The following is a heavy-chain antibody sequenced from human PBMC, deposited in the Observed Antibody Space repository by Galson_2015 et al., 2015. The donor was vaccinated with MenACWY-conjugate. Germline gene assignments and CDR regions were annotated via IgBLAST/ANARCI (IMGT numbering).Heavy chain of an antibody. Sequence: TLSLTCAVSGGSISSSNWWSWVRQPPGKGLEWIGEIYHSGSTNYNPSLKSRVTISVDKSKNQFSLKLSSVTAADTAVYYCARDVEDVVVVPAAIFDPWGQGTLVTVSS. J-gene: IGHJ5*02. CDR2: IYHSGST. D-gene: IGHD2-2*01. V-gene: IGHV4-4*02. CDR3: ARDVEDVVVVPAAIFDP. CDR1: GGSISSSNW.